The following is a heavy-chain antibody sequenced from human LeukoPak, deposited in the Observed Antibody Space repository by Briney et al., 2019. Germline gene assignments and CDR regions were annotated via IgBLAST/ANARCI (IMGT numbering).Heavy chain of an antibody. CDR3: AQSPLEY. V-gene: IGHV3-15*01. J-gene: IGHJ4*02. D-gene: IGHD1-1*01. Sequence: PGGSLRLSCPASGFTFSDAWMSWVRQAPGKGLEWVGRIKSSTDGGTTDYAAPVKGRFTISRDNAKNSLYLQMNSLRAEDAAVYYCAQSPLEYWGQGTLVTVSS. CDR1: GFTFSDAW. CDR2: IKSSTDGGTT.